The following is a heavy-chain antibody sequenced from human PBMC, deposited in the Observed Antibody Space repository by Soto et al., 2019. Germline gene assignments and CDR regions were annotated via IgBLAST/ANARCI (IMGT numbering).Heavy chain of an antibody. CDR2: IYYSGST. V-gene: IGHV4-39*01. D-gene: IGHD6-19*01. CDR3: ARQGGYSSGWYSVVN. Sequence: QLQLQESGPGLVKPSETLSLTCTVSGGSISSSIYYCGWIRQPPGKGLEWIGSIYYSGSTYYNPYLNRRGTISVETSKTQFSLKRSSVTAADTAVYYWARQGGYSSGWYSVVNWVQGTLVTVSS. J-gene: IGHJ4*02. CDR1: GGSISSSIYY.